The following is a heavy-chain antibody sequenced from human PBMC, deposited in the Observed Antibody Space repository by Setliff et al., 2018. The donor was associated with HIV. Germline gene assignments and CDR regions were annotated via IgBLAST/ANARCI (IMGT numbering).Heavy chain of an antibody. CDR1: GSSISNAYY. J-gene: IGHJ5*02. CDR2: IYHSGST. CDR3: ARAGDCTEASCPKARFDP. V-gene: IGHV4-38-2*01. D-gene: IGHD2-8*02. Sequence: SETLSLTCAVSGSSISNAYYWGWIRQPPGKGLEWIGSIYHSGSTYYNPSLKSRVTISVDTSKNQFSLKLSSVTAADTAVYYCARAGDCTEASCPKARFDPWGPGILVTVSS.